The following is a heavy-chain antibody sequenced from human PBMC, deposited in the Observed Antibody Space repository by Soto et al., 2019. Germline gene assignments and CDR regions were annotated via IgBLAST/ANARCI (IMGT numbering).Heavy chain of an antibody. CDR3: ARVTGYYPPSDY. CDR2: INAGNGNT. V-gene: IGHV1-3*01. J-gene: IGHJ4*02. CDR1: GYTFTSYA. Sequence: QVQLVQSGAEVKKPGASVKVSCKASGYTFTSYAMHWVRQAPGQRLEWMGWINAGNGNTKYSQKFQGRGTITRDTYASTAYMELSSLRSEDTSVYYCARVTGYYPPSDYWGQGTLVTVSS. D-gene: IGHD3-9*01.